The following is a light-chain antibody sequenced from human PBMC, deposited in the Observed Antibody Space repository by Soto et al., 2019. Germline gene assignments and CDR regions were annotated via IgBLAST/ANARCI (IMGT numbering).Light chain of an antibody. CDR2: GAS. Sequence: EIVRTQSPATLSVSPEERATLSCRASQSISSNLAWYQQKPGQAPRLLIYGASTRAIDIPARFSGRGSGTEFTLTISSLQSEDLAVYYCQQYSSWTPWTFAQGTKVDVK. CDR3: QQYSSWTPWT. J-gene: IGKJ1*01. V-gene: IGKV3-15*01. CDR1: QSISSN.